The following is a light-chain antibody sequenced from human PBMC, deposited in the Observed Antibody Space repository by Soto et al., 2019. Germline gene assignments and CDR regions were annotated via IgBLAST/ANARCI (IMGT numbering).Light chain of an antibody. Sequence: QSVLTQPASVSGSPGQSITISCSGTSSDIGSYNHVAWYQQFPGKSPKLMIYAASDRPSGVSDRFSGSKSGITASLNISGLQTEDEADYYGSSSAGSSNVCGTGTKVTVL. V-gene: IGLV2-14*03. CDR2: AAS. CDR3: SSSAGSSNV. J-gene: IGLJ1*01. CDR1: SSDIGSYNH.